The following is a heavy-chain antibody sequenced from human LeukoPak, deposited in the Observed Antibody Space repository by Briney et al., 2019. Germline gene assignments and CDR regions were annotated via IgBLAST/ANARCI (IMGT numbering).Heavy chain of an antibody. CDR3: ARRSSGYYDAFDI. Sequence: SETLSLTCTVSGGSISSYYWSWIRQPPGRGLEWIGYIYYSGSTYYNPSLKSRVTISVDTSKNQFSLRLSSVTAADTAVYSCARRSSGYYDAFDIWGLGTMVTVSS. CDR1: GGSISSYY. J-gene: IGHJ3*02. V-gene: IGHV4-59*04. CDR2: IYYSGST. D-gene: IGHD3-22*01.